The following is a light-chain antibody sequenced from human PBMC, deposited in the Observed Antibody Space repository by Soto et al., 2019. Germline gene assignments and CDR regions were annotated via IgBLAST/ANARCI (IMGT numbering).Light chain of an antibody. J-gene: IGLJ1*01. CDR3: QSYDSSLSAHNYV. CDR2: GNS. V-gene: IGLV1-40*01. CDR1: SSNIGAGYD. Sequence: QSVLTQPPSVSGAPWQRVTISCTGSSSNIGAGYDVHWYQQLPGTAPKLLIYGNSNRPSGVPDRFSGSKSGTSASLAITGLQAEDEADYYCQSYDSSLSAHNYVFGTGTKVTVL.